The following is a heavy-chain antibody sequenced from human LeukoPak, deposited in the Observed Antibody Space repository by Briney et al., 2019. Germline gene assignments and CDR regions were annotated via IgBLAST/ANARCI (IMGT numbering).Heavy chain of an antibody. Sequence: SETLSLTCTVSGGSISSFYWTWLRQPAGKGLEWIGRIHTSGSNDYNPSLRSRVTMSVDTSKNQFSLQLSAVTAADTAVYFCARHDSLGYYVYWGQGTLVSVST. V-gene: IGHV4-4*07. CDR1: GGSISSFY. CDR2: IHTSGSN. D-gene: IGHD3-22*01. CDR3: ARHDSLGYYVY. J-gene: IGHJ4*02.